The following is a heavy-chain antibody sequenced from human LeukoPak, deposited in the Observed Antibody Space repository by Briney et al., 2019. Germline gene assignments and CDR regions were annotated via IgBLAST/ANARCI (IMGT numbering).Heavy chain of an antibody. CDR2: VNREGRAK. Sequence: GGSLRLSCAASGFAFSSHWMNWVRQAPRKGLEWVANVNREGRAKNYVDSVKGRFTISRDNAKSSLYLQINSLRVEDTAVYYCARDGVPGGRDVWGQGTTVTVS. V-gene: IGHV3-7*01. CDR1: GFAFSSHW. CDR3: ARDGVPGGRDV. D-gene: IGHD3-16*01. J-gene: IGHJ6*02.